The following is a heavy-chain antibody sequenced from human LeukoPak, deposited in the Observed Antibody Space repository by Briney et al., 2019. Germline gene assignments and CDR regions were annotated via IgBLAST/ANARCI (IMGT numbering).Heavy chain of an antibody. J-gene: IGHJ4*02. D-gene: IGHD2-2*02. Sequence: PGGSLRLSCAASGFTFSSYWMSWVRQAPGKGLEWVSAISGSGGSTYYADSVKGRFTISRDNSKNTLYLQMNSLRAEVTAVFYCAGYNCSSTRCYTGGFDYWGQGTLVTVSS. CDR3: AGYNCSSTRCYTGGFDY. CDR2: ISGSGGST. CDR1: GFTFSSYW. V-gene: IGHV3-23*01.